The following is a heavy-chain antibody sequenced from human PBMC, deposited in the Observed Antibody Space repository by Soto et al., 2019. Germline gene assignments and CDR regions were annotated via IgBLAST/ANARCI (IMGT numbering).Heavy chain of an antibody. CDR3: AGLSEDGFDF. J-gene: IGHJ3*01. CDR1: GFTFRTYA. CDR2: ISYDGSNK. Sequence: PGGSLRLSCAASGFTFRTYAMHWVRQAPGKGLEWVAVISYDGSNKHYSDSVKGRFTISRDNSKNTLYLQMNSLRAEDTAVYYCAGLSEDGFDFWGQGTMVTVSS. V-gene: IGHV3-30-3*01.